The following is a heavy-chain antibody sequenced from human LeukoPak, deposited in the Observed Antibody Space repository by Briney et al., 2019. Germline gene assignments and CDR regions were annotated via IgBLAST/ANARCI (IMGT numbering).Heavy chain of an antibody. V-gene: IGHV4-61*01. D-gene: IGHD3-16*01. Sequence: SETLSLTCTVSGGSISSSSYYWSWIRQPPGKGLEWIGYIYYSGSTNYNPSLKSRVTISVDTSKNQFSLKLSSVTAADTAVYYCARGSPILGGGWFDPWGQGTLVTVSS. J-gene: IGHJ5*02. CDR2: IYYSGST. CDR3: ARGSPILGGGWFDP. CDR1: GGSISSSSYY.